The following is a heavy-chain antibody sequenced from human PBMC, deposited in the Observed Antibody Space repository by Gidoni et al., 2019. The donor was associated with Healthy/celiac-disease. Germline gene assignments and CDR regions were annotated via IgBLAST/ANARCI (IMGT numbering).Heavy chain of an antibody. CDR1: GFTFTSYA. D-gene: IGHD3-10*01. Sequence: EVQLLEAGGGLVQPGGSMRIYCAASGFTFTSYAMGWVRQAPGQGRVWVSAISGSGGSTYYADSVKGRFTISRDNSKNTLYLQMNSLRAEDTAVYYCAKDYRLWFGEFFDYWGQGTLVTVSS. CDR3: AKDYRLWFGEFFDY. CDR2: ISGSGGST. V-gene: IGHV3-23*01. J-gene: IGHJ4*02.